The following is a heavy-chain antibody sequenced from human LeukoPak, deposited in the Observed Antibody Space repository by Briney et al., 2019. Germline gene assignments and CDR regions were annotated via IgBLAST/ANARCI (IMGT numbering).Heavy chain of an antibody. CDR1: GGSFSGYY. CDR2: INHSGST. Sequence: SETLSLTCAVYGGSFSGYYWSWIRQPPGKGLEWIGEINHSGSTNYNPSLKSRVTISVDTSKNQFSLKLSSVTAADTAVYYCARHPMARSGSSRRWFDPWGQGTLVTVSS. CDR3: ARHPMARSGSSRRWFDP. V-gene: IGHV4-34*01. J-gene: IGHJ5*02. D-gene: IGHD1-26*01.